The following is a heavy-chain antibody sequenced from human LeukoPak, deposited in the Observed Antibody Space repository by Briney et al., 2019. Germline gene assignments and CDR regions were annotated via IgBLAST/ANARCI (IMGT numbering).Heavy chain of an antibody. D-gene: IGHD3-22*01. CDR2: IYYTGDA. V-gene: IGHV4-39*07. J-gene: IGHJ3*01. Sequence: SETLSLTCTVPGDSISSSSYYWGWIRQPPGKGLEYIGTIYYTGDAYYNPSLKGRVTISIDTSRKQFSLRLNSVTAADTAVYYCARELRYDNSDSGAFWGQGTVVTVSS. CDR3: ARELRYDNSDSGAF. CDR1: GDSISSSSYY.